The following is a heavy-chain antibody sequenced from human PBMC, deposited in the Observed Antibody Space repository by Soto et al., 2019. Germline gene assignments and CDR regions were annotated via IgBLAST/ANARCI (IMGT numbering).Heavy chain of an antibody. Sequence: SVKVSCKASGGTFSSYAISWVRQAPGQGLEWMGGIIPIFGTANYAQKFQGRVTITADESTSTTYMELSSLRSEDTAVYYCARGLAIFGVVIYYGMDVWGQGTTVTVSS. J-gene: IGHJ6*02. CDR3: ARGLAIFGVVIYYGMDV. CDR2: IIPIFGTA. D-gene: IGHD3-3*01. V-gene: IGHV1-69*13. CDR1: GGTFSSYA.